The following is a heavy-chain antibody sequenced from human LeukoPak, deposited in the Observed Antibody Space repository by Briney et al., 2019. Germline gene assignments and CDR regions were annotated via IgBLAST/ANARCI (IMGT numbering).Heavy chain of an antibody. V-gene: IGHV4-34*01. CDR1: GGSFSGYY. D-gene: IGHD6-19*01. CDR3: ARSPRGWYQEALDY. J-gene: IGHJ4*02. Sequence: SETLSLTCAVYGGSFSGYYWRWIRQPPGKGLEWIGEINHSGSTNYNPSLKSRVTISVDTSKNQFSLKLSSVTAADTAVYYCARSPRGWYQEALDYWGQGTLVTVSS. CDR2: INHSGST.